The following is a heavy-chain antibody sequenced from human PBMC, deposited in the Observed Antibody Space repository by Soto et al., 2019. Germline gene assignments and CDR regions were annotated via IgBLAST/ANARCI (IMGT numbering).Heavy chain of an antibody. V-gene: IGHV4-4*02. Sequence: LSLTCAVSGGSFTSNNWWTWVRQPPGQGLEWIGEIYRTGSTNYNPSLESRVTISLDKSENQFSLKVTSLTAADTAVYYCASRDPGTSVDYWGQGTLVTVSS. D-gene: IGHD1-7*01. CDR2: IYRTGST. CDR1: GGSFTSNNW. CDR3: ASRDPGTSVDY. J-gene: IGHJ4*02.